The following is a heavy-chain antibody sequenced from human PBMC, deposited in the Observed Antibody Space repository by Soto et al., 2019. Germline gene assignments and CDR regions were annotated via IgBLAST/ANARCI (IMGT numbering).Heavy chain of an antibody. J-gene: IGHJ6*02. CDR3: ARDVLGGSPRAEGMDV. Sequence: PSETLSLTCTVSGGSVSSGSYYWSWIRQPPGKGLEWIGYIYYSGSTNYNPSLKSRVTISVDTSKNQFSLKLSSVTAADTAVYYCARDVLGGSPRAEGMDVWGQGTTVTVAS. CDR1: GGSVSSGSYY. V-gene: IGHV4-61*01. CDR2: IYYSGST. D-gene: IGHD3-16*01.